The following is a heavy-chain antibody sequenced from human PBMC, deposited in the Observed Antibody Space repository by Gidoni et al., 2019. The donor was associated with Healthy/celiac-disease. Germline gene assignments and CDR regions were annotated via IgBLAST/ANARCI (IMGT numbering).Heavy chain of an antibody. CDR1: GFTFRSYA. D-gene: IGHD3-3*01. V-gene: IGHV3-23*01. CDR2: ISGSGGST. J-gene: IGHJ3*02. Sequence: EVQLLESGGGLVQPGGSLRLSCAASGFTFRSYAMSWDRQAPGKGLEWVSAISGSGGSTYYADSVKGRFTISRDNSKNTLYLQMNSLRAEDTAVYYCASSVYDFWSGSLTFDIWGQGTMVTVSS. CDR3: ASSVYDFWSGSLTFDI.